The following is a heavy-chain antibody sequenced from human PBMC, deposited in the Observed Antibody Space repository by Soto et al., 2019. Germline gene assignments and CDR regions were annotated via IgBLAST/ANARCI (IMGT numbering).Heavy chain of an antibody. CDR1: GYIFTNFY. CDR3: TRGLASGDY. Sequence: QVQLVQPGAEVKKPGASVKFSCKASGYIFTNFYIHWVRQAPGQGLEWLGIINPNGGSTNYAQNFQGRVTMTRDTSTSTVYMDLSSLRSEYTAVYYCTRGLASGDYWGQGTLITVSS. CDR2: INPNGGST. V-gene: IGHV1-46*03. J-gene: IGHJ4*02. D-gene: IGHD6-6*01.